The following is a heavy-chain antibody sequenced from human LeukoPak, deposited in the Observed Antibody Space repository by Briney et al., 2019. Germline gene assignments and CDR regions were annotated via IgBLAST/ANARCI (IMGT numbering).Heavy chain of an antibody. V-gene: IGHV3-23*01. CDR3: ARDFYDY. CDR1: GLTFSNYA. CDR2: ISDSGGST. D-gene: IGHD2/OR15-2a*01. Sequence: GGSLRLSCAASGLTFSNYAMSWVRQAPGKGLEWVSGISDSGGSTYYADSVKGRFTISRDNSKYTLYLQMNSLSAEDTAVYYCARDFYDYWGQGTLVTVSS. J-gene: IGHJ4*02.